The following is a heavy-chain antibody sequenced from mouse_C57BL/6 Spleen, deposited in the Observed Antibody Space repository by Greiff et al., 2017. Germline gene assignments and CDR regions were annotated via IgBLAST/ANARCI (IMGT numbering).Heavy chain of an antibody. J-gene: IGHJ1*03. D-gene: IGHD1-1*01. CDR2: IGPGSGST. CDR3: AFYYGSSYWYFDV. V-gene: IGHV1-77*01. Sequence: QVQLQQSGAELVKPGASVKISCKASGYTFTDYYINWVKQRPGQGLEWIGKIGPGSGSTYYHEKFKGKATLTADKSSSTAYMQLSSLTSEDSAVYFCAFYYGSSYWYFDVWGTGTTVTVSS. CDR1: GYTFTDYY.